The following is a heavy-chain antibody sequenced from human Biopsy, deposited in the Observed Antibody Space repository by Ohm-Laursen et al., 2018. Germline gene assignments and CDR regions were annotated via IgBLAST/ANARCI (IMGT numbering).Heavy chain of an antibody. CDR3: ARHFESTAIFDY. J-gene: IGHJ4*02. V-gene: IGHV4-59*08. CDR2: MLHSGHS. CDR1: GDSIKNDA. Sequence: SETLSLTCSVSGDSIKNDAWSWIRQFPGKGLEWLGYMLHSGHSDYNPSPERRLTLSIDASKNQISLNLSSVTAADTAIYYCARHFESTAIFDYWGQGALITVSS. D-gene: IGHD5/OR15-5a*01.